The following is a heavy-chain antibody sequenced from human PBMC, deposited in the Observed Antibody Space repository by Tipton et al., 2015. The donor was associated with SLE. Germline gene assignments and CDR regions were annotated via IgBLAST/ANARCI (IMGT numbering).Heavy chain of an antibody. CDR1: GGSISFYY. D-gene: IGHD3-16*01. J-gene: IGHJ5*02. CDR2: IYYSGST. V-gene: IGHV4-59*08. Sequence: TLSLTCTVSGGSISFYYWSWIRQPPGKGLEWIGNIYYSGSTYYNPSLKSRVTISVDTSKNQFSLKLSSVTAADTAVYYCARLMINRGNWFDPWGQGTLVTVSS. CDR3: ARLMINRGNWFDP.